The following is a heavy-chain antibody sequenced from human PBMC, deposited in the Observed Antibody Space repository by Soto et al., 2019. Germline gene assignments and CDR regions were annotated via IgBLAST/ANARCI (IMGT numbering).Heavy chain of an antibody. CDR3: AREYTYGSNFFDC. CDR2: ISHSGST. Sequence: SETLSLTCTVSGGSISSAAYYWSWIRQHPGKGLEWIGYISHSGSTYYNPSLKSRVIISVDTSKNQFSLSLTSVTAADTAVYYCAREYTYGSNFFDCWGEGALVTVS. V-gene: IGHV4-31*03. CDR1: GGSISSAAYY. D-gene: IGHD2-2*02. J-gene: IGHJ4*02.